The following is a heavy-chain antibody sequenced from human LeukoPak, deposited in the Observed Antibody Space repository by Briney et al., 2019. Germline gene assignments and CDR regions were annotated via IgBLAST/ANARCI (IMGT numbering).Heavy chain of an antibody. CDR2: INTNTGNP. V-gene: IGHV7-4-1*02. J-gene: IGHJ5*02. D-gene: IGHD2-2*01. CDR3: ARGYCSSTSCYQGGRWFDP. Sequence: GASAKVSCKASGYTFTSYAMNWVRQAPGQGLEWMGWINTNTGNPTYAQGFTGRFVFSLDTSVSTAYLQISSLKAEDTAVYYCARGYCSSTSCYQGGRWFDPWGQGTLVTVSS. CDR1: GYTFTSYA.